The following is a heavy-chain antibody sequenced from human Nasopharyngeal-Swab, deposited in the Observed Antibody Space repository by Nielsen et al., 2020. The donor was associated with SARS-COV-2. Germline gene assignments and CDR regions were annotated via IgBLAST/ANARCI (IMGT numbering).Heavy chain of an antibody. J-gene: IGHJ4*02. CDR3: ASRSLLSGGAFDY. CDR1: GFTFNTYA. V-gene: IGHV3-23*01. D-gene: IGHD2-21*01. Sequence: GESLKISCAASGFTFNTYAMSWVRQAPGKGLEWVSAISGSGGRTYYGDSVKGRFTISRDNSKNTLYLQMNSLRADDTAVYYCASRSLLSGGAFDYWGQGTLVIVSS. CDR2: ISGSGGRT.